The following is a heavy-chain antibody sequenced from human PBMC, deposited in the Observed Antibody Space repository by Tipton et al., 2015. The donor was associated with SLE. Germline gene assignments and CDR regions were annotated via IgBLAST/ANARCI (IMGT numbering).Heavy chain of an antibody. Sequence: SLRLSCAASGFTFSSYAMSWVRQAPGKGLEWVSAISGSGGSTYYADSVKGRFTISRDNSKNTPYLQMNSLRAEDTAVYYCAGEAYYYDSSGYPRRDYWGQGTLVTVSS. CDR3: AGEAYYYDSSGYPRRDY. J-gene: IGHJ4*02. CDR2: ISGSGGST. D-gene: IGHD3-22*01. V-gene: IGHV3-23*01. CDR1: GFTFSSYA.